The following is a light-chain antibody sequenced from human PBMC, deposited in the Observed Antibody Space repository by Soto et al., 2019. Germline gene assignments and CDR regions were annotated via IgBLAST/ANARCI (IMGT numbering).Light chain of an antibody. CDR2: EGS. V-gene: IGLV2-23*01. CDR3: CSYAGSSTYV. Sequence: QSALTQPASVSGSPGQSITISCTGTSSDVGSYNLVSWYQQHPGKAPKLMIYEGSKRPSRVSNRFSGSKSGNTASLTLSGLQAEDEADYYCCSYAGSSTYVFGTGTKLTVL. CDR1: SSDVGSYNL. J-gene: IGLJ1*01.